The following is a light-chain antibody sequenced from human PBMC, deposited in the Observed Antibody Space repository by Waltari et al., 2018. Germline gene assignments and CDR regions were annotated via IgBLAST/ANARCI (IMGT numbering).Light chain of an antibody. CDR3: QHYVSLPAT. V-gene: IGKV3-20*01. CDR2: NVF. CDR1: QSLNRA. J-gene: IGKJ1*01. Sequence: IVLTQSPGTLSMSPGEGVTLSCRASQSLNRALAWYQQKPGQPPRLLIYNVFNRATDIPDRVSGSGSGTEFSLTISRLEPEDFAVYYCQHYVSLPATFGQGTRVEIK.